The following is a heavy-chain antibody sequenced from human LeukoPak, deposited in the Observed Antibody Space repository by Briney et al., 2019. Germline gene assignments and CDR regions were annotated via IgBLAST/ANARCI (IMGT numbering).Heavy chain of an antibody. J-gene: IGHJ6*03. CDR3: ARDPRNRNHGFYYYMDV. CDR1: GYTFTNYY. CDR2: ISPNGAST. V-gene: IGHV1-46*03. D-gene: IGHD1-14*01. Sequence: ASVKVSCKASGYTFTNYYIHWLRQAPGQGLEWMGVISPNGASTTYAQKLQGRVTVTRDTSTSTVYMELSSLRSEDTAMYYCARDPRNRNHGFYYYMDVWGQGTTVTVSS.